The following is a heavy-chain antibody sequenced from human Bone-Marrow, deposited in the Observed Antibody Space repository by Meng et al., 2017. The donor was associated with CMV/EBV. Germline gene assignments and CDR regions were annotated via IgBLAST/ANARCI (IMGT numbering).Heavy chain of an antibody. V-gene: IGHV5-51*01. CDR3: ARIKGVVPALPRFDP. CDR1: GYSFTSYW. CDR2: IYPGDSDT. D-gene: IGHD2-2*01. Sequence: GESLKISCKGSGYSFTSYWIGWVRQMPGKGLEWMEIIYPGDSDTRYSPSFQGQVTISADKSISTAYLQWSSLKASDTAMYYCARIKGVVPALPRFDPWGQGTRVTGSS. J-gene: IGHJ5*02.